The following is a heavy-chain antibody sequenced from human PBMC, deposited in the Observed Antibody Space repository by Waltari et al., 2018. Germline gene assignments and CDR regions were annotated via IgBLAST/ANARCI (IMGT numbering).Heavy chain of an antibody. CDR3: AGGYYESSGFSFYYFYHMDV. V-gene: IGHV1-69*14. D-gene: IGHD3-22*01. J-gene: IGHJ6*03. CDR1: GGSVARYG. Sequence: QVQLVQSGAEVKKPGSSVTVSCKASGGSVARYGSSWVRRAPGQGLEWMGGINPTVGTTNYAQKFQGRVTINADKSTSTAYMHLTSLRSEDAAVYYCAGGYYESSGFSFYYFYHMDVWGKGTTVTVSS. CDR2: INPTVGTT.